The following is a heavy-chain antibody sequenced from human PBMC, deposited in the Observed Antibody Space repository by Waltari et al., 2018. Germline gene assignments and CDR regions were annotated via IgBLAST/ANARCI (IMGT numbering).Heavy chain of an antibody. D-gene: IGHD1-1*01. CDR3: THRLVAHYNNWDTGVFDY. V-gene: IGHV2-5*02. J-gene: IGHJ4*02. CDR2: IYWDNDN. Sequence: QITLKESGPTLVTPTQTLTLTCTFSGFSLGTNGVGVGGIRQPPGKALECLALIYWDNDNGYNPSLKSRLSVSKDTSKNQVVLTMSNMEPVDTATYCTHRLVAHYNNWDTGVFDYWGQGVLVTVSS. CDR1: GFSLGTNGVG.